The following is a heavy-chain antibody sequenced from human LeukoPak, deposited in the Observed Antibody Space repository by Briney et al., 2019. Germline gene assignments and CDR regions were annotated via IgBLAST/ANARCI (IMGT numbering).Heavy chain of an antibody. CDR1: GVSISSSSYY. V-gene: IGHV4-39*07. J-gene: IGHJ4*02. CDR3: AKGFGESDFDY. CDR2: IYYSGST. D-gene: IGHD3-10*01. Sequence: SSETLSLTCTVSGVSISSSSYYWGWIRQPPGKGLEWIGSIYYSGSTYYNPSLKSRVTISVDTSKNQFSLKLSSVTAADTAVYYCAKGFGESDFDYWGQGTLVTVSS.